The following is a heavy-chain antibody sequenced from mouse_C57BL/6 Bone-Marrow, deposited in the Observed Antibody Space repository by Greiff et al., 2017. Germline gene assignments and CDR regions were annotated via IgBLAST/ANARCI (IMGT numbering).Heavy chain of an antibody. CDR3: VKHAGTGAMDY. CDR1: GFSFNTYA. CDR2: IKSKSNNYET. Sequence: EVHLVESGGGLVQPKGSLKLSCAASGFSFNTYAMNWVRQAPGKGLEWVARIKSKSNNYETYYADSVKDRFTISRDDSESMLYLRMNDLKTEDTAVYSCVKHAGTGAMDYWGQEASVTVSS. D-gene: IGHD4-1*01. V-gene: IGHV10-1*01. J-gene: IGHJ4*01.